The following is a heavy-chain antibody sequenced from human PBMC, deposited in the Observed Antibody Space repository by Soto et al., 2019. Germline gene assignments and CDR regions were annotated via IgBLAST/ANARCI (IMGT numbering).Heavy chain of an antibody. J-gene: IGHJ4*02. CDR1: GVSLSSRGVG. CDR2: IYWDDDK. Sequence: QLTLKESGPTRVKPTQTLTLTCICSGVSLSSRGVGVGWIRQPPGKALEWLTFIYWDDDKCYSPSLRSRITITKDTSKIQVVLTRINMDPLDTATYHCAHRLSPVVQNWISEYFDLWGQLTLLTV. V-gene: IGHV2-5*02. D-gene: IGHD1-1*01. CDR3: AHRLSPVVQNWISEYFDL.